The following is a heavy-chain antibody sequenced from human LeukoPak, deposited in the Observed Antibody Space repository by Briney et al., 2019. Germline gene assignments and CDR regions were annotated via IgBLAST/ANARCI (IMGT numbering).Heavy chain of an antibody. CDR2: ISSSSSYI. CDR3: ARDPRGSYNY. J-gene: IGHJ4*02. D-gene: IGHD1-26*01. CDR1: GFTFSSYS. Sequence: TGGSLRLPCAASGFTFSSYSMNWVRQAPGKGLEWVSSISSSSSYIYYADSVKGRFTISRDNAKNSLYLQMDSLRAEDTAVYYCARDPRGSYNYWGQGTLVTVSS. V-gene: IGHV3-21*01.